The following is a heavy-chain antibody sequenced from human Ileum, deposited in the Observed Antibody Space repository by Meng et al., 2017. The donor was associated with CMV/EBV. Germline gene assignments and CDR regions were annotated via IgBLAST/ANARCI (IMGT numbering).Heavy chain of an antibody. CDR2: IYYSGST. J-gene: IGHJ6*02. V-gene: IGHV4-61*01. D-gene: IGHD5-12*01. Sequence: GSLRLSCTVSGGSVSSGSYYWSWIRQPPGKGLEWIGYIYYSGSTNYNPSLKSRVTISVDTSKNQFSLKLSSVTAADTAVYYCARDRSGYSGYDFGYYYGMDVWGQGTTVTVSS. CDR3: ARDRSGYSGYDFGYYYGMDV. CDR1: GGSVSSGSYY.